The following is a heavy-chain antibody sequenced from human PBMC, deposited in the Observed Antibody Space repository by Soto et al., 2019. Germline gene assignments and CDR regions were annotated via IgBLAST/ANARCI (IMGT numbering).Heavy chain of an antibody. Sequence: QVQLVQSGAEVKKPGSSVNVSCKASGGTFSSYAISWVRQAPGQGLEWMGGIIPIFGTANYAQKFQGRVTITADESTSTAYMELSSLRSEDTAVYYWARTSAYCSGGSCPFDYWGQGTLVTVSS. CDR1: GGTFSSYA. V-gene: IGHV1-69*01. CDR2: IIPIFGTA. CDR3: ARTSAYCSGGSCPFDY. J-gene: IGHJ4*02. D-gene: IGHD2-15*01.